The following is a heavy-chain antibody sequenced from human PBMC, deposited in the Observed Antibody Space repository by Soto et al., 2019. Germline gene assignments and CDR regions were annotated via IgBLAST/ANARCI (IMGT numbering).Heavy chain of an antibody. CDR2: INGDGSTT. D-gene: IGHD3-22*01. V-gene: IGHV3-74*01. CDR1: GFTFSSYW. CDR3: ASPRYDGSGTPFDH. J-gene: IGHJ4*02. Sequence: EVQLVESGGALVQPGGSLRLSCAASGFTFSSYWMHWVRQAPGKRLVWVSRINGDGSTTTYADSVKGRFIISRDNAKNMLYLQMNSLTAEDTAVYYCASPRYDGSGTPFDHWGQGTLVTVSS.